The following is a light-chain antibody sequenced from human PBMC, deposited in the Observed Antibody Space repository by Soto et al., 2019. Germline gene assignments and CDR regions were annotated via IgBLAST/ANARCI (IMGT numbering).Light chain of an antibody. Sequence: EIVLTQSPATLSLSLGERATLSCRASQSVSSHLTWYQQKPGQAPRLLIYDASNRATGITDRFSGSESGTDFTLTISSLEPEDFAVYYCQHRSNWPPEFTFGPGTKVDIK. J-gene: IGKJ3*01. V-gene: IGKV3-11*01. CDR3: QHRSNWPPEFT. CDR1: QSVSSH. CDR2: DAS.